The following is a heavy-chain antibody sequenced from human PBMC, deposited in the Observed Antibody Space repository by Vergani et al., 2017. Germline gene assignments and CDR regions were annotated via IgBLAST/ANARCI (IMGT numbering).Heavy chain of an antibody. D-gene: IGHD6-19*01. V-gene: IGHV3-48*01. CDR1: GFTFSSYS. CDR2: ISTTSDTI. Sequence: DVQLVESGGDLVQPGGSLRLSCAASGFTFSSYSMHWVRQAPGEGLEWISYISTTSDTIYYADSVRGRFTISRDNAKNSLYLEMNSLRVEDTAVYFCARSLVAGKGGYWGQGTRVAVSS. CDR3: ARSLVAGKGGY. J-gene: IGHJ4*02.